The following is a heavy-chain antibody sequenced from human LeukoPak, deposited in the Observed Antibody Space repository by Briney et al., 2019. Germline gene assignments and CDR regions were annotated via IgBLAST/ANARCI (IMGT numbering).Heavy chain of an antibody. CDR3: ARGPYYGSGSHFSYYGMDV. CDR2: ISSGGDTR. D-gene: IGHD3-10*01. CDR1: GFTFSTYA. J-gene: IGHJ6*02. V-gene: IGHV3-23*01. Sequence: GGSLRLSCAASGFTFSTYAMSWVRQAPGKGLEWVSAISSGGDTRYYADSVKGGFTVSRDNSKNTVYVEMNSLRAEDTAMYYCARGPYYGSGSHFSYYGMDVWGQGTTVTVSS.